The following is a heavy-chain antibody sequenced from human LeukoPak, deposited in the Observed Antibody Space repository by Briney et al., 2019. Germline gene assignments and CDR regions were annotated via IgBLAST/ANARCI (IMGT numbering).Heavy chain of an antibody. J-gene: IGHJ4*02. CDR3: ASGAYCGGDCFPYYFDY. Sequence: PGGSLRLSCAASGFTFSIYAMNWVRQAPGKGLEWVSALSGGGGTTFYADSVKGRFTISRDNSKKTLYLQMNSLRAEDTATYYCASGAYCGGDCFPYYFDYWGQGILVTVSS. CDR1: GFTFSIYA. V-gene: IGHV3-23*01. CDR2: LSGGGGTT. D-gene: IGHD2-21*02.